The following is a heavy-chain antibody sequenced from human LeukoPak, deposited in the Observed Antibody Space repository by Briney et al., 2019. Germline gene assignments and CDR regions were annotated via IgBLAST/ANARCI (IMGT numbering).Heavy chain of an antibody. D-gene: IGHD3/OR15-3a*01. J-gene: IGHJ4*02. V-gene: IGHV4-59*01. CDR3: ASRTDYYDGFDY. Sequence: SEILSLTCTVSGRFITNEYWSCIRQPPGKGLELIGYIYYSGSTNYNPSLKSRVTMSVDTSKNQFSLKVNSVTAADTAVYYCASRTDYYDGFDYWGQGTLVTVSS. CDR2: IYYSGST. CDR1: GRFITNEY.